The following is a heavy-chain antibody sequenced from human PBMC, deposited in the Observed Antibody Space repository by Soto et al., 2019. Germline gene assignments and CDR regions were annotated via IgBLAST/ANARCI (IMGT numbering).Heavy chain of an antibody. CDR1: GFTVSSNY. J-gene: IGHJ6*03. D-gene: IGHD4-17*01. CDR2: IYSGGST. V-gene: IGHV3-66*01. Sequence: LRLSCAASGFTVSSNYMSWARQAPGKGLEWVSVIYSGGSTYYADSVKGRFTISRDNSKNTLYLQMNSLRAEDTAVYYCATATVTTSAYYYYMDVWGKGTTVTGSS. CDR3: ATATVTTSAYYYYMDV.